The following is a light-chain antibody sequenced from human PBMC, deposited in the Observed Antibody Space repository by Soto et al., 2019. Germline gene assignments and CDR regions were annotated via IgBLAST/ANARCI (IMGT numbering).Light chain of an antibody. V-gene: IGLV2-8*01. CDR1: SSDVCGYNY. Sequence: QSALTQPPSASGSPGQSVTISCTGTSSDVCGYNYVSWYQQHPGKAPKLMIYEVSKRPSGVPDRFSGSKSGNTASLTVSGLQAEDEADYYCSSYAGSKNVVFGGGTQLTVL. CDR3: SSYAGSKNVV. J-gene: IGLJ2*01. CDR2: EVS.